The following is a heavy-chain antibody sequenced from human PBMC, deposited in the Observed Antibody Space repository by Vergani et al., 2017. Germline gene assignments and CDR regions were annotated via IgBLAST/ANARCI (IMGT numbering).Heavy chain of an antibody. J-gene: IGHJ4*02. CDR2: INPSGST. CDR3: ARARGVVVPAAMSRYYDFDY. V-gene: IGHV4-34*01. Sequence: QVQLQQWGAGLLKPSETLSLTCAVYGGSFSGYYWRWIRQPPGKGLEWIGEINPSGSTNYNPSLKSRVTISVEPSKHQFSLKLSSVTAADTALYSCARARGVVVPAAMSRYYDFDYWGQGTLVTVAS. D-gene: IGHD2-2*01. CDR1: GGSFSGYY.